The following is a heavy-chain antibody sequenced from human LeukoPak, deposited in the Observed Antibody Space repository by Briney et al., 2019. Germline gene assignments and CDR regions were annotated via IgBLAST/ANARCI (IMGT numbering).Heavy chain of an antibody. CDR2: ISWNSGSI. CDR1: GFTFDDYA. J-gene: IGHJ3*02. CDR3: AKDISSESDDAFDI. Sequence: GGSLRLSCAAPGFTFDDYAMHWVRQAPGKGLEWVSGISWNSGSIGYADSVKGRFTISRDNAKNSLYLQMNSLRAEDMALYYCAKDISSESDDAFDIWGQGTMATVSS. D-gene: IGHD3-3*01. V-gene: IGHV3-9*03.